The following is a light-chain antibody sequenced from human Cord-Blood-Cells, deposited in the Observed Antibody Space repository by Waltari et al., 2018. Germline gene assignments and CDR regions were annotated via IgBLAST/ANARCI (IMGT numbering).Light chain of an antibody. Sequence: EIVLTQSPATLSLSPGERATLSCRASQSVSSYLAWYQQKPGQAPRLLIDDASNRATGSPARFSGSGSGTDFTLTISSLEPEDFAVYYCQQRSNWPITFGQGTRLEIK. CDR3: QQRSNWPIT. CDR1: QSVSSY. J-gene: IGKJ5*01. CDR2: DAS. V-gene: IGKV3-11*01.